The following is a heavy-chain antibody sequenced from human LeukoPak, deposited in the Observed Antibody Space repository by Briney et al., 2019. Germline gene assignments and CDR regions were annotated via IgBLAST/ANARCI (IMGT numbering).Heavy chain of an antibody. CDR1: GFTFSDYY. Sequence: PGGPLRLSCAASGFTFSDYYMSWIREAPGKGREGISYISTRSNTIYYADSVKGRFTISRDNAKNSLYLQMNSLRAEDTAVYYCARRIYYDNSGYRYWGQGTLVTVSS. CDR2: ISTRSNTI. D-gene: IGHD3-22*01. J-gene: IGHJ4*02. V-gene: IGHV3-11*04. CDR3: ARRIYYDNSGYRY.